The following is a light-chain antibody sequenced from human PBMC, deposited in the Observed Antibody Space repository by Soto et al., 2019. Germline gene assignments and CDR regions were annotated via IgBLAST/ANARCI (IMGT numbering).Light chain of an antibody. J-gene: IGLJ1*01. CDR3: QAWDSSTAGV. Sequence: SYELTQPASVCVSPGQTASITCSGDKLGDKYACWYQQKPGQSPVLVIYQDSKLPSGIPERFSGSNSGNTATLTISGTQAMDEADYYCQAWDSSTAGVFGTGTKVTVL. CDR1: KLGDKY. V-gene: IGLV3-1*01. CDR2: QDS.